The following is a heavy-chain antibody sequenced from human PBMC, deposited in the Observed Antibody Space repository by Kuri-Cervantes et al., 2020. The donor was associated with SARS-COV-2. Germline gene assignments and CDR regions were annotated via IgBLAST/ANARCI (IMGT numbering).Heavy chain of an antibody. V-gene: IGHV4-34*01. CDR2: INHSGGT. J-gene: IGHJ4*02. CDR1: GGSFSGYY. D-gene: IGHD2-21*02. CDR3: ARLDSDTSFDY. Sequence: SQTLSLTCAVYGGSFSGYYWSWIRQPPGKGLEWVGEINHSGGTNYNPSLKSRVTISADKSITTAYLQWSSLKASDTAMYYCARLDSDTSFDYWGQGTLVTVSS.